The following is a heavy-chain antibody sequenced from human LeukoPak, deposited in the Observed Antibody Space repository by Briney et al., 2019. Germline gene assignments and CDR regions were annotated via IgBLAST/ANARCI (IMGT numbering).Heavy chain of an antibody. Sequence: GGSLRLSCAASGFTFSSYAMHWVRQAPVKGLEWVAVISYDGSNKYYADSVKGRFTISRDNSKNTLYLQMNSLRAEDTAVYYCASHFSSSHYYYYGMDVWGQGTTVTVSS. CDR1: GFTFSSYA. CDR3: ASHFSSSHYYYYGMDV. CDR2: ISYDGSNK. D-gene: IGHD6-13*01. J-gene: IGHJ6*02. V-gene: IGHV3-30-3*01.